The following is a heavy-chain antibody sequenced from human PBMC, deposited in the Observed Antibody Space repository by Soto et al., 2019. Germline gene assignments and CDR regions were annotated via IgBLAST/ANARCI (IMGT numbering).Heavy chain of an antibody. Sequence: GGSLRLSCAASGFTFRSFTMTWVRQAPGKGLEWVSTISSNSAYIYYTDALRGRFTISRDNAKNSLHLQMNSLRAEDTAVYYCTRDASRDSSARGWFDPWGPGTLVTVSS. CDR2: ISSNSAYI. D-gene: IGHD6-13*01. CDR3: TRDASRDSSARGWFDP. V-gene: IGHV3-21*01. CDR1: GFTFRSFT. J-gene: IGHJ5*02.